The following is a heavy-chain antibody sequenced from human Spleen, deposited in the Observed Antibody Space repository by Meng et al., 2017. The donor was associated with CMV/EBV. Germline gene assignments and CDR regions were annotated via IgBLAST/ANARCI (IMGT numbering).Heavy chain of an antibody. CDR2: ISYDGSNK. V-gene: IGHV3-30*04. CDR3: ALLETGTTDDDAFDI. D-gene: IGHD1-7*01. Sequence: GESLKISCAASGFTFSSYAMHWVRQAPGKGLEWVAVISYDGSNKYYADSVKGRFTISRDNAKNSLYLQMNSLRAEDTAVYYCALLETGTTDDDAFDIWGQGTMVTVSS. CDR1: GFTFSSYA. J-gene: IGHJ3*02.